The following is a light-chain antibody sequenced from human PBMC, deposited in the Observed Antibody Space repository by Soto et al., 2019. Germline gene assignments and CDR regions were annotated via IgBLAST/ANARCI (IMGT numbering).Light chain of an antibody. J-gene: IGKJ1*01. CDR1: QSITDW. Sequence: DIQMTQSPSTLSASVGDRVTITCRASQSITDWLAWYQQKPGKAPKFLIYKASNLEGGVPSRFSGSGSGTEFTLIISGVQPDDFATYYCQYWDDYSWTFGQGTKVEIK. CDR2: KAS. CDR3: QYWDDYSWT. V-gene: IGKV1-5*03.